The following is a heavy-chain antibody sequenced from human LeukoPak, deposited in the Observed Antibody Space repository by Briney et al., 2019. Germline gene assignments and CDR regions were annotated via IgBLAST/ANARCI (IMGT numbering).Heavy chain of an antibody. D-gene: IGHD2/OR15-2a*01. V-gene: IGHV1-18*04. CDR3: ARSPYTVLLDY. J-gene: IGHJ4*02. CDR2: ISAYNGNT. CDR1: GYTFTSYY. Sequence: ASVKVSCKASGYTFTSYYMHWVRQAPGQGLEWMGWISAYNGNTNYAQKLQGRVTMTTDTSTSTAYMELRSLRSDDTAVYYCARSPYTVLLDYWGQGTLVNVSS.